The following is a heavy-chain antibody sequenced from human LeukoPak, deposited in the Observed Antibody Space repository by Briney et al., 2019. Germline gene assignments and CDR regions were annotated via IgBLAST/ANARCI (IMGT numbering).Heavy chain of an antibody. CDR2: INHSGST. Sequence: SETLSLTCAVYGGSFSGYYWSWIRQPPGKGLEWIGEINHSGSTNYNPSLKSRATISVDTSKNQFSLKLSSVTAADTAVYYCARAGDYYYDSSGYYYSWGQGTLVTVSS. D-gene: IGHD3-22*01. J-gene: IGHJ4*02. CDR1: GGSFSGYY. CDR3: ARAGDYYYDSSGYYYS. V-gene: IGHV4-34*01.